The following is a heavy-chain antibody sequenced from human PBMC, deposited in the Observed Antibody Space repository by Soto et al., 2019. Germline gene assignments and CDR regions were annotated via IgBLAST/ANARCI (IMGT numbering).Heavy chain of an antibody. V-gene: IGHV4-39*01. CDR1: GGSISSSSYY. Sequence: SETLSLTCTVSGGSISSSSYYWGWIRQPPGKGLEWIGSIYYSGSTYYNPSLKSRVTISVDTSKNQFSLKLSSVTAADTAVYCCASRGEAYYYDVSGYLPFNYVAQEHLVTGS. D-gene: IGHD3-22*01. CDR3: ASRGEAYYYDVSGYLPFNY. CDR2: IYYSGST. J-gene: IGHJ4*02.